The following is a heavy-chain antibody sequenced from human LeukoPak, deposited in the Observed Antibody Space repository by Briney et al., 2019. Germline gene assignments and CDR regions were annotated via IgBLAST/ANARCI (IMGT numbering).Heavy chain of an antibody. CDR1: GDSVSNNIAT. CDR3: VRDSDDYYWALDF. Sequence: SQTLSLTCAISGDSVSNNIATWNWVRQSPSRGLEWLGRTYYRSRWGNDYAISVKGRITINPDTSRNQFPLQLNSVTPEDTAVYYCVRDSDDYYWALDFWGQGTLVTVSS. V-gene: IGHV6-1*01. D-gene: IGHD3-10*01. CDR2: TYYRSRWGN. J-gene: IGHJ4*02.